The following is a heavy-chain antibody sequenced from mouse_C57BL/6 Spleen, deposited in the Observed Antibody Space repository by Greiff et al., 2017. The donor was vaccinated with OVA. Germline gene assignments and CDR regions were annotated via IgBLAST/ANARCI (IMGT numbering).Heavy chain of an antibody. CDR1: GYTFTSYW. J-gene: IGHJ2*01. V-gene: IGHV1-52*01. D-gene: IGHD2-4*01. CDR3: AREGAYYDYDDYFDY. Sequence: QVQLQQPGAELVRPGSSVKLSCKASGYTFTSYWMHWVKQRPIQGLEWIGNIDPSDSETHYNQKFTDKATLTVDKSSSTAYMQLSSLTSEDSAVYYWAREGAYYDYDDYFDYWGQGTTLTVSS. CDR2: IDPSDSET.